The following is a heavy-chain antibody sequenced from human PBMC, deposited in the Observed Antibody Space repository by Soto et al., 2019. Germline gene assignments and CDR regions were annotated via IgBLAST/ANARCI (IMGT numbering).Heavy chain of an antibody. Sequence: QLQVQESGPGQMKPSQTLSLTCTVSGGSITSHHYYWGWIRQPPGKGLEWIGSIYSGGNTYYNPSLRSRLTIFVDTAKNLISLKLNSVTAADSAIYYCGSGPSTTWIDNWGLGTQVSVSS. J-gene: IGHJ4*02. CDR1: GGSITSHHYY. D-gene: IGHD2-2*01. CDR2: IYSGGNT. V-gene: IGHV4-39*01. CDR3: GSGPSTTWIDN.